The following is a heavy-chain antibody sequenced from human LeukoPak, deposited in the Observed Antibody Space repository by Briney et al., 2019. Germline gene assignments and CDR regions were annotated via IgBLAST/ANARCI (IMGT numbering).Heavy chain of an antibody. Sequence: GGSLRLSCAASGFTFSSYGMSWVRQAPGKGLEWVSAISGSGGSTYYADSVKGRFTISRDNAKNTLYLQMNSLRAEDPAVYYCAGPGRYYDSSGYYSSPAGKPLDYWGQGTLVTVSS. CDR1: GFTFSSYG. V-gene: IGHV3-23*01. J-gene: IGHJ4*02. D-gene: IGHD3-22*01. CDR3: AGPGRYYDSSGYYSSPAGKPLDY. CDR2: ISGSGGST.